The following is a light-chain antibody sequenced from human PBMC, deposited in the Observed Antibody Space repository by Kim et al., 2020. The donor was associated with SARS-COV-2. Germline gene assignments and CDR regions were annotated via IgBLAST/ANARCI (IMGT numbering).Light chain of an antibody. V-gene: IGLV2-8*01. CDR2: EVS. J-gene: IGLJ2*01. CDR1: SSDVGGYNY. Sequence: GPSVPISCTGTSSDVGGYNYVSWYQQHPGNAPKLMIYEVSKRPSGVPDRFSGSKSGNTASLTVSGLQAEDEADYYCSSYAGSNNLVFGGGTQLTVL. CDR3: SSYAGSNNLV.